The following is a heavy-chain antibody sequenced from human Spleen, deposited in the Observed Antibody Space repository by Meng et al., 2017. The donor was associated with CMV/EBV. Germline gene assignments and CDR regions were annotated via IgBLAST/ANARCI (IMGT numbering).Heavy chain of an antibody. CDR3: ARDFRQGIDTFDI. CDR1: GFTFTDYY. D-gene: IGHD3-10*01. V-gene: IGHV1-2*02. CDR2: INPKSGGT. J-gene: IGHJ3*02. Sequence: ASVKVSCKASGFTFTDYYFHWVRQAPVQGLEWMGWINPKSGGTNYAQKFQGRVTMTRDTSISTAYMELRRLRSDDTAVFYCARDFRQGIDTFDIWGQGTMVTVSS.